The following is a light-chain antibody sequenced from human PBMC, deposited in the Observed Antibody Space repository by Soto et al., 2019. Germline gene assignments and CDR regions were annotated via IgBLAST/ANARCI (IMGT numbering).Light chain of an antibody. J-gene: IGKJ1*01. CDR3: QHYGNSPT. V-gene: IGKV3-20*01. CDR1: QSVSSGY. Sequence: EIVMTQSPATLSVSPGESATLSCRASQSVSSGYLAWYQQKPGQAPRLLIYGASRRATGIPDRFSGSGSGTDFTLSISRLEPEDFAVYWCQHYGNSPTFGQGTKVQIK. CDR2: GAS.